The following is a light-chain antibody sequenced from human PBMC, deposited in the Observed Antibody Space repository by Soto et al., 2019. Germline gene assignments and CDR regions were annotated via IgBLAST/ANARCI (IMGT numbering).Light chain of an antibody. CDR3: MLYMGGGLVV. J-gene: IGLJ2*01. Sequence: QTVVTQEPSFSVSPGGTVTLTCGFTSGSVSTTYYPSWYQQTPGQAPRTLIYSTNIRSSGVPDRFSGSILGNKAALTISGAQADYVSDYHCMLYMGGGLVVFGGGTKLTVL. CDR2: STN. CDR1: SGSVSTTYY. V-gene: IGLV8-61*01.